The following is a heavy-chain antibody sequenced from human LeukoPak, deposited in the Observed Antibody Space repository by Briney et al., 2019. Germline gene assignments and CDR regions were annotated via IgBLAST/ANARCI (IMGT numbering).Heavy chain of an antibody. V-gene: IGHV1-46*01. Sequence: ASVKVSCKASGYTFTSYDINWVRQATGQGLEWMGIINPSGGSTSYAQKFQGRVTMTRDTSTSTVYMELSSLRSEDTAVYYCAVSSSWNNNGVGYWGQGTLVTVSS. J-gene: IGHJ4*02. CDR2: INPSGGST. D-gene: IGHD6-13*01. CDR1: GYTFTSYD. CDR3: AVSSSWNNNGVGY.